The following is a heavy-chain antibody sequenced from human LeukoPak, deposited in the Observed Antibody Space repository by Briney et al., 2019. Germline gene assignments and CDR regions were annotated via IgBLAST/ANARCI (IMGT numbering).Heavy chain of an antibody. V-gene: IGHV4-61*01. CDR2: IYYSGST. CDR3: ARAGSGAFDY. J-gene: IGHJ4*02. Sequence: SETLSLTCAVSGGSISSSYYWSWIRQPPGKGLEWIGYIYYSGSTNYNPSLKSRVTISVDTSKNQFSLKLSSVTAADTAVYYCARAGSGAFDYWGQGTLVTVSS. D-gene: IGHD3-10*01. CDR1: GGSISSSYY.